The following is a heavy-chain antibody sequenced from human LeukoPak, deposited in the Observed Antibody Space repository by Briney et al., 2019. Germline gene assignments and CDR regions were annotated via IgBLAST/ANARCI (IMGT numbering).Heavy chain of an antibody. J-gene: IGHJ4*02. V-gene: IGHV3-43*01. CDR1: GFTFDDYT. D-gene: IGHD3-16*01. Sequence: GGSLRLSCAASGFTFDDYTMHWVRQAPGKGLEWVSLISWDGGSTYYADSVKGRFTISRDNSKNSLYLQMNSLRTEDTALYYCAKDTPSEGGEYYSDYWGQGTLVTVSS. CDR3: AKDTPSEGGEYYSDY. CDR2: ISWDGGST.